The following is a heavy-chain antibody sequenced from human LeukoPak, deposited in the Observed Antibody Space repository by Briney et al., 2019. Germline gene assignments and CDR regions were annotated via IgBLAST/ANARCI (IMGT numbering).Heavy chain of an antibody. CDR1: GGSISSYY. CDR2: IYYSGST. J-gene: IGHJ4*02. Sequence: SETLSLTCTVSGGSISSYYWSWIRQPPGKGLEWIGYIYYSGSTNYNPSLKSRVTISVDTSKNQFSLKLSSVTAADTAVYYCARMTTPPKEPVRDYWGQGTLVTVSS. V-gene: IGHV4-59*12. D-gene: IGHD4-17*01. CDR3: ARMTTPPKEPVRDY.